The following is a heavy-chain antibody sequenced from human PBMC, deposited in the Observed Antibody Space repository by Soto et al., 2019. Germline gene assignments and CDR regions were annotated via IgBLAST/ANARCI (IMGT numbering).Heavy chain of an antibody. CDR2: ISSTSTI. Sequence: PGWSLRLSCAASGFTFSSYSMNWVRQAPGKGLEWVSYISSTSTIYYADSVKGRFTISRDNAKNSLYLQMNSLRAEDTAVYYCARQSSSWYWASWGQGTLVTVSS. J-gene: IGHJ4*02. V-gene: IGHV3-48*01. D-gene: IGHD6-13*01. CDR3: ARQSSSWYWAS. CDR1: GFTFSSYS.